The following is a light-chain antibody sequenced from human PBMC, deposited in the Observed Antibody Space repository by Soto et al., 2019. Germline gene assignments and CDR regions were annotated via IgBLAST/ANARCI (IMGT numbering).Light chain of an antibody. J-gene: IGKJ1*01. CDR2: AAS. CDR3: QHYGTSPPWT. V-gene: IGKV3-20*01. CDR1: QRVSSSY. Sequence: EIVLTQSPGTLSLSPGERATLSCRASQRVSSSYLAWYQQKVGQAPRLLIYAASSRATGVPDRFSGSGSGTDFTLANSSREPEDFAVYFCQHYGTSPPWTFGQGTNVEV.